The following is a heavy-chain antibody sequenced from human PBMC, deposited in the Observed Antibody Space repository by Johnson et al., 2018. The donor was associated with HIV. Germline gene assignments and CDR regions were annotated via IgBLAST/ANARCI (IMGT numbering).Heavy chain of an antibody. D-gene: IGHD2-8*02. V-gene: IGHV3-66*01. Sequence: EVQLVESGGGLVQPGGSLRLSCAASGITVSSSYMSWVRQAPGKGLEWVSVIYSGGNTYYADSVRGRFTISRDNSKNTLYLQMNSLKTEDTALYYCTPVGGILGTYAFDIWGQGTMVTVSS. CDR1: GITVSSSY. CDR2: IYSGGNT. CDR3: TPVGGILGTYAFDI. J-gene: IGHJ3*02.